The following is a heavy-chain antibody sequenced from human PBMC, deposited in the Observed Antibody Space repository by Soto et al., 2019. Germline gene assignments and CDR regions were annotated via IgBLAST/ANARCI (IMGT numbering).Heavy chain of an antibody. CDR3: AGRIAASALCGYYYYYIAV. Sequence: SETLSLTCTVSGGSISSYYWSWIRQPPGKGLEWIGYIYYSGSTNYNPSLKSRVTISVDTSKNQFSLKLSSVTAADTAVYYCAGRIAASALCGYYYYYIAVSAQRTTVTVS. D-gene: IGHD6-13*01. CDR1: GGSISSYY. J-gene: IGHJ6*03. V-gene: IGHV4-59*08. CDR2: IYYSGST.